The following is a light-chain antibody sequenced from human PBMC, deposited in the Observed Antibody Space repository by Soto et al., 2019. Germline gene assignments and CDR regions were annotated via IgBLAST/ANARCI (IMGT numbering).Light chain of an antibody. Sequence: EIVMTQSPATLSVSPGERATLSCRASQSVDRTLAWYQQKPGQAPRLLIYGASTRATGIPARFSGSGSGTEFTLTISSLQSEDFAISSCQQYNHWPPLTFGGGTKVESK. CDR2: GAS. CDR3: QQYNHWPPLT. V-gene: IGKV3-15*01. CDR1: QSVDRT. J-gene: IGKJ4*01.